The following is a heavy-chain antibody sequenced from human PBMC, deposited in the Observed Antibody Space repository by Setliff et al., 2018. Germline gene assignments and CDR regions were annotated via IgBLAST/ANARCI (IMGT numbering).Heavy chain of an antibody. CDR1: GYNFANHW. CDR2: IDPGDSYA. CDR3: ARLGRERSTFAWLDA. V-gene: IGHV5-10-1*01. Sequence: PGESLKISCQASGYNFANHWIAWVRLMPGKGLEYMGRIDPGDSYADYSPSFEGLVTISADKSRTIVYLQWTSLQASDTALYLCARLGRERSTFAWLDAWGQGTQVTVSS. J-gene: IGHJ5*02. D-gene: IGHD1-1*01.